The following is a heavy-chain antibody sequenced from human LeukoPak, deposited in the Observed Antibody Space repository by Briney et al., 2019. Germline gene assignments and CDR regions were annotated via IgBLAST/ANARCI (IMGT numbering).Heavy chain of an antibody. D-gene: IGHD3-16*01. CDR2: ISGSGSSP. CDR1: GFTFSSDA. Sequence: GGSLRLSCEASGFTFSSDAMNWVRQAPGKGLERVSAISGSGSSPYYADSVKGRFTVSRDNTKNTLYLQMSSLRVEDTALYYCAKGRLWGRGGYHYYYMDVWGKGTAVTISS. V-gene: IGHV3-23*01. CDR3: AKGRLWGRGGYHYYYMDV. J-gene: IGHJ6*03.